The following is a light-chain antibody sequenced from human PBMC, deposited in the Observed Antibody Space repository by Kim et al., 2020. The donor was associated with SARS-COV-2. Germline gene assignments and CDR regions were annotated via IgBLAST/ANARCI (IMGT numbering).Light chain of an antibody. V-gene: IGLV1-44*01. CDR2: SNN. CDR3: AAWDDSLNGDVV. Sequence: QRVTISFSGSSSNIGSNTVNWYQQLPGTAPKPLIYSNNQRPSGVPDRFSGSKSGTSASLAISGLQSEDEADYYCAAWDDSLNGDVVFGGGTQLTVL. CDR1: SSNIGSNT. J-gene: IGLJ2*01.